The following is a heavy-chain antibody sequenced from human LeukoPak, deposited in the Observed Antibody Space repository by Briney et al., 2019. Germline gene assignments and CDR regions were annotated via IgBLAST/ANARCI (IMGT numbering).Heavy chain of an antibody. CDR1: GFTFSSYG. V-gene: IGHV3-30*03. CDR3: ATVVVPAANEVDDAFDI. D-gene: IGHD2-2*01. CDR2: ISYDGSNK. J-gene: IGHJ3*02. Sequence: PGGSLRLSCAASGFTFSSYGMHWVRQAPGKGLEWVAVISYDGSNKYYADSVKGRFTISKDNAKNSLYLQMNSLRAEDTAVYYCATVVVPAANEVDDAFDIWGQGTMVTVSS.